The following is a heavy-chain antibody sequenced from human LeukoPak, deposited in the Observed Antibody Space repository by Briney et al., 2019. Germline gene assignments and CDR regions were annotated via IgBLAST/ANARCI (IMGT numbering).Heavy chain of an antibody. CDR3: TREGTGYSGYDYSY. CDR1: GYTFSTYY. D-gene: IGHD5-12*01. CDR2: INPSGGST. V-gene: IGHV1-46*03. J-gene: IGHJ4*02. Sequence: ASVKVSCKASGYTFSTYYLHWVRRAPGQGHEWMGIINPSGGSTTYAQKFQGRVTMTRDTSTTTVYMELSSLRSDDTAVYYCTREGTGYSGYDYSYWGQGTLVTVSS.